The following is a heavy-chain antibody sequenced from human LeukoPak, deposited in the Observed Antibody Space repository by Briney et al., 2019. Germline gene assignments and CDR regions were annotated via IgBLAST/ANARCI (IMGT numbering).Heavy chain of an antibody. V-gene: IGHV1-69*05. CDR1: GGTFSSYA. D-gene: IGHD1-1*01. Sequence: SVKVSCKASGGTFSSYAISWVRQAPGQGLEWMGGIIPIFGTANYAQKFQGRVTITTDESTSTTYMELSSLRSEDTAVYYCARGTTGTTNLDVWGKGTTVTVSS. J-gene: IGHJ6*04. CDR3: ARGTTGTTNLDV. CDR2: IIPIFGTA.